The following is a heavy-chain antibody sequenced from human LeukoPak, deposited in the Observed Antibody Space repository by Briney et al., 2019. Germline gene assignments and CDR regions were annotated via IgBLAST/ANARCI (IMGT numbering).Heavy chain of an antibody. J-gene: IGHJ5*02. D-gene: IGHD3-22*01. Sequence: PSETLSLTCTVSGGSFSTYYWSWIRQPPGKGLEWIGYIYYTGSTNSNPSLKSRVTVSVDTSKNQFSLKLNSMTAADTAIYYCARLDRSGYEMGGTWFDPWGQGTLVTVSS. V-gene: IGHV4-59*08. CDR2: IYYTGST. CDR1: GGSFSTYY. CDR3: ARLDRSGYEMGGTWFDP.